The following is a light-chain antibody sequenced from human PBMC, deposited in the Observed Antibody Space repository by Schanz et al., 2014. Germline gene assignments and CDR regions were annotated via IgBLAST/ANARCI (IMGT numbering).Light chain of an antibody. V-gene: IGKV3-11*01. CDR2: DAS. Sequence: IVLTQSPATLSLSPGERATLSCRASQSISDYLAWYQEKPGQAPRLLMYDASTRATGIPARFSGSGSGTDFTLTISSLQSEDFAVYYCQQYRNWPPGTFGQGTKVEIK. CDR1: QSISDY. J-gene: IGKJ1*01. CDR3: QQYRNWPPGT.